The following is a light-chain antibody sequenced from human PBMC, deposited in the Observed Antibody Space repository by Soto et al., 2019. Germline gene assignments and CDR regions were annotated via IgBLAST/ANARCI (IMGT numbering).Light chain of an antibody. CDR1: QSVTSN. CDR2: GAS. V-gene: IGKV3-15*01. J-gene: IGKJ4*01. Sequence: EIVMTQSPATLSVSPGERATLSCRASQSVTSNLAWYQQKPAQAPRLLIYGASTRATGIPARVSGSGSGTEFTLTISSLQSEDFAVYYCQQYNNWLTFGGGTKVEIK. CDR3: QQYNNWLT.